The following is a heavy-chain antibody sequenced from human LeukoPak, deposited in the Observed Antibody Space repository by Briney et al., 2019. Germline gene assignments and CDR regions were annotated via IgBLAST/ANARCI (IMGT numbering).Heavy chain of an antibody. CDR3: AREDGSGSFYNWFDP. J-gene: IGHJ5*02. Sequence: ASVKVSCKTSGYTFTGYYIHWVRQAPGQGLEWMGWINPNSGGTNYAQKFQGRVTMTRDKSISTAYLQWSSLKASDTAMYYCAREDGSGSFYNWFDPWGQGTLVTVSS. CDR1: GYTFTGYY. V-gene: IGHV1-2*02. D-gene: IGHD3-10*01. CDR2: INPNSGGT.